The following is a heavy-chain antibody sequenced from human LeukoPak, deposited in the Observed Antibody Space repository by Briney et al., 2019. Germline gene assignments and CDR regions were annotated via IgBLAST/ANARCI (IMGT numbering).Heavy chain of an antibody. CDR2: ISGSGGST. Sequence: GGSLRLSCAASGFTFSSYAMSWVRQAPGKGLEWVSAISGSGGSTYYADSVKGRFAISRDNSKNTLYLQMNSLRAEDTAVYYCANDNGGTNWFDPWGQGTLVTVSS. J-gene: IGHJ5*02. CDR3: ANDNGGTNWFDP. V-gene: IGHV3-23*01. CDR1: GFTFSSYA.